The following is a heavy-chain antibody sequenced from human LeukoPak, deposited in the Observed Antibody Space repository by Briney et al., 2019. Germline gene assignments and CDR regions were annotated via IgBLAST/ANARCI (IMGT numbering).Heavy chain of an antibody. CDR3: ARLRRNTDSSGFFYYYDY. J-gene: IGHJ4*02. Sequence: GGSLRLSCAASGFSFSSYSFNWVRQAPGRGLEWVSSINTVSSYVYYADSLKGRFTISRDNAKNSVYLQMDSLRAEDSAVYYCARLRRNTDSSGFFYYYDYWGQGTLVTVSS. V-gene: IGHV3-21*06. D-gene: IGHD3-22*01. CDR2: INTVSSYV. CDR1: GFSFSSYS.